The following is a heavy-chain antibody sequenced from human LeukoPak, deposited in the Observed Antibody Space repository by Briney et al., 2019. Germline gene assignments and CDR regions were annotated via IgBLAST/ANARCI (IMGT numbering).Heavy chain of an antibody. CDR2: INPNSGGT. CDR3: ARDTSWFDP. J-gene: IGHJ5*02. CDR1: GYTFTDYY. V-gene: IGHV1-2*02. D-gene: IGHD2-2*01. Sequence: ASVKVSCKTSGYTFTDYYIHWVRQGPGQGLEWMGWINPNSGGTNYAQKFQGRVTMTRDTSISTAYMELSRLRSDDTAVYYCARDTSWFDPWGQGTLVTVSS.